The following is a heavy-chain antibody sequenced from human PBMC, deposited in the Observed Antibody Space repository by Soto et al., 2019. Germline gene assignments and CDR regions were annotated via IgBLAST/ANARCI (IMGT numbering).Heavy chain of an antibody. V-gene: IGHV4-34*01. J-gene: IGHJ6*02. CDR3: ARGGGGSAGYYGMDV. Sequence: SETLSLTCAVYGGSFSGYYLSWIPQPPGKGLEWIGEINHSGSTNYNPSLKSRVTISVDTSKNQFSLKLGSVTAADTAVYYCARGGGGSAGYYGMDVWGQGTTVTVSS. CDR2: INHSGST. CDR1: GGSFSGYY. D-gene: IGHD1-26*01.